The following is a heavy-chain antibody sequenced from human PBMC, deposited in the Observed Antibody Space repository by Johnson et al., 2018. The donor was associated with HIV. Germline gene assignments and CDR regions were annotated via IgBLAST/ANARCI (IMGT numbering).Heavy chain of an antibody. CDR3: AKDRQAITIFGVVTGDAFDI. V-gene: IGHV3-23*01. CDR1: GFTFSSYA. CDR2: ISGSGGST. Sequence: EVQLLESGGGLVQPGGSLRLSCAASGFTFSSYAMSWVRQAPGKGLEWVSAISGSGGSTYYADSVKGRFTISRDNSKNTLYLQMNSLRAEDTAVYYCAKDRQAITIFGVVTGDAFDIWGQGTMVTVSS. J-gene: IGHJ3*02. D-gene: IGHD3-3*01.